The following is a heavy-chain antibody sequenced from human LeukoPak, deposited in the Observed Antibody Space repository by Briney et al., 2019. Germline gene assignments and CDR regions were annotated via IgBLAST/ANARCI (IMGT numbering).Heavy chain of an antibody. V-gene: IGHV3-21*01. CDR3: AKSRETLSSGSYYMSAFDI. D-gene: IGHD3-10*02. J-gene: IGHJ3*02. CDR2: ISSSSSYI. Sequence: PGGSLRLSCAASGFTFSSYSMNWVRQAPGKGLEWVSSISSSSSYIYYADSVKGRFTISRDNAKNSLYLQMNSLRAEDTAVYYCAKSRETLSSGSYYMSAFDIWGQGTMVTVSS. CDR1: GFTFSSYS.